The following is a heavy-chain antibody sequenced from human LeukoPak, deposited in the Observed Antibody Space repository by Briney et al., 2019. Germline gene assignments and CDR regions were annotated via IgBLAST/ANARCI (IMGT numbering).Heavy chain of an antibody. CDR1: GGTFSSYA. J-gene: IGHJ4*02. V-gene: IGHV1-69*13. CDR2: IIPIFGTA. CDR3: AVAVAATRTYFDY. D-gene: IGHD2-15*01. Sequence: VASVKVSCKASGGTFSSYAISWVRQAPGQGLEWMGGIIPIFGTANYAQKFQGRVTITADESTSTAYMELSSLRSEDTAVYYCAVAVAATRTYFDYWGQGPLVTVSS.